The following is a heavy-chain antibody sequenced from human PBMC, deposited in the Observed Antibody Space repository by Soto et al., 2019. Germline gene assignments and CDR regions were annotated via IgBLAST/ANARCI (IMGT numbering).Heavy chain of an antibody. D-gene: IGHD2-2*01. V-gene: IGHV3-30*18. CDR3: AKDLIGYCGGSTCNIFQS. CDR1: GFIFNSYD. J-gene: IGHJ4*02. CDR2: LSHDGSKR. Sequence: QMQLIESGGGVVQPGRSLRLSCAASGFIFNSYDMHWVRQAPGKGLEWVAFLSHDGSKRFYADSLKGRITMSRDNFNNTLYLEVHSLRPEYTAVYYCAKDLIGYCGGSTCNIFQSWGQGTLVTVSS.